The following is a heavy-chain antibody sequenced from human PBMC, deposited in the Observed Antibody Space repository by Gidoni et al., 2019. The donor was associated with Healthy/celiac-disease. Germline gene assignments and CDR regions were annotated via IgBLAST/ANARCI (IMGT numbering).Heavy chain of an antibody. V-gene: IGHV3-21*01. Sequence: EVQLVESGGGLVKPGGSLRLSWQASGFTFSSYSMNWVRQAPGKGLGWVSSISSSSSYIYYADSVKGRFTISRDNAKNSLYLQMNSLRAEDTAVYYCAREGYYGYFDYWGQGTLVTVSS. CDR2: ISSSSSYI. CDR1: GFTFSSYS. D-gene: IGHD3-22*01. CDR3: AREGYYGYFDY. J-gene: IGHJ4*02.